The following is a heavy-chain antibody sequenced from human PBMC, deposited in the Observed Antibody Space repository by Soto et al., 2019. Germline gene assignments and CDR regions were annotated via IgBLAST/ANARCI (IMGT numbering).Heavy chain of an antibody. CDR2: IYHSGST. CDR1: SGSISSTIYS. V-gene: IGHV4-39*07. J-gene: IGHJ4*02. CDR3: ARGMTTVTTYDY. Sequence: PSETLSLTCTVSSGSISSTIYSWDWIRQPPGKGLEWIGSIYHSGSTYYNPSLKSRVTISVDRSKNQFSLNLSSVTAADTAVYYCARGMTTVTTYDYWGQRTLVTVSS. D-gene: IGHD4-4*01.